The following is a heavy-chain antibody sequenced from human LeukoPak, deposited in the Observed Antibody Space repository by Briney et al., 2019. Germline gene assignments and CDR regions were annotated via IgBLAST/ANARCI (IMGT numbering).Heavy chain of an antibody. Sequence: GGSLRLSCAASGFTFSSYWMHRVRQGPGKGLVWVSRINSDGSSTSYADSVKGRFTISGDNAKNTLYLQMNSLRAEDTAVYYCARGPPYGSGSYYPGDYWGRGTLVTVSS. CDR2: INSDGSST. CDR1: GFTFSSYW. CDR3: ARGPPYGSGSYYPGDY. J-gene: IGHJ4*02. V-gene: IGHV3-74*01. D-gene: IGHD3-10*01.